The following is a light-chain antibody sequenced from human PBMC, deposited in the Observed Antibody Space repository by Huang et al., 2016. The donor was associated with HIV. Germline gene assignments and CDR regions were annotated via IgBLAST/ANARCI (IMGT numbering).Light chain of an antibody. J-gene: IGKJ4*01. CDR3: QQYDKWPPLLT. Sequence: EIVMPQSPATLSVSPGERVSLSCRASESVGSSLAWYQQKPGQAPRLLLYGGSPRASGGPPRFSGSGSGTEFTLSISGLQSADVAVYYCQQYDKWPPLLTFGGGTKVEIK. CDR1: ESVGSS. V-gene: IGKV3-15*01. CDR2: GGS.